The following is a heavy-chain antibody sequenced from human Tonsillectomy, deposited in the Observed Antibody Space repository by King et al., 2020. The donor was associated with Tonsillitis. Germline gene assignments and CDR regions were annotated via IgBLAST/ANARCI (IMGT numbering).Heavy chain of an antibody. V-gene: IGHV3-23*04. CDR1: GFPFSSYA. J-gene: IGHJ6*02. CDR3: AKGTHSYYCYGMDV. Sequence: VQLVESGGGLVQPGGSLRLSCAASGFPFSSYAMSWVRQAPGKGLEWVSGISGGGGSTYYADSVKGRFTISRDNSKNTLYLQMSSLRAEDTAVYYCAKGTHSYYCYGMDVWGQGTTVTVSS. D-gene: IGHD2-2*01. CDR2: ISGGGGST.